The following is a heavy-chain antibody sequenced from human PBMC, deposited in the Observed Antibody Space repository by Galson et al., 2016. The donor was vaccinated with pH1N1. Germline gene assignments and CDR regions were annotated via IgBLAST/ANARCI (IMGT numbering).Heavy chain of an antibody. Sequence: SLRLSCAASGFTYSSYSMNWVRQAPGKGLEWVSTITSTGAYIYYAESVKGRFTISRDNAKNLLFLQMNSLRAEDTAVYYRARGGVSVAAVFDLWGQGALVTVSS. CDR2: ITSTGAYI. J-gene: IGHJ4*02. V-gene: IGHV3-21*01. CDR1: GFTYSSYS. D-gene: IGHD6-19*01. CDR3: ARGGVSVAAVFDL.